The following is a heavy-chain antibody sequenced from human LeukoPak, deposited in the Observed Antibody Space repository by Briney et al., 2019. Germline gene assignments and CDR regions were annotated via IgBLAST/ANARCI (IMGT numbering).Heavy chain of an antibody. V-gene: IGHV3-23*01. CDR1: GFTFSTYT. CDR3: AKFSVSWHYYAMDV. CDR2: ISDSGAYK. D-gene: IGHD4-17*01. Sequence: PGGSLRLSCAASGFTFSTYTMSWVRQAPGKGLEWVSAISDSGAYKYYADSVKGLFTISREHSTNTLYLQMSRLRADDTAVYYCAKFSVSWHYYAMDVWGQGTTVTVSS. J-gene: IGHJ6*02.